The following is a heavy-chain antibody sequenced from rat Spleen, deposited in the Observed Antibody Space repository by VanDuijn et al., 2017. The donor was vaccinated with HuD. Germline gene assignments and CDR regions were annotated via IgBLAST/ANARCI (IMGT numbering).Heavy chain of an antibody. CDR2: FSTGGGDT. J-gene: IGHJ2*01. CDR1: GFTFNNYG. V-gene: IGHV5-29*01. Sequence: EVQLVESGGGLVQPGRSLKLSCAASGFTFNNYGMAWVRQAPTKGLEWVATFSTGGGDTYYRDSVKGRFTISRDIAKSILFLEMDSLRSDDTATYFCARRHYGYTDYFDYWGQGVMVTVSS. D-gene: IGHD1-9*01. CDR3: ARRHYGYTDYFDY.